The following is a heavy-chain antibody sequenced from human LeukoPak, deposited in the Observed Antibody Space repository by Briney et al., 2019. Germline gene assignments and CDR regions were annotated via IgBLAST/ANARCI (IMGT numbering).Heavy chain of an antibody. D-gene: IGHD4-23*01. J-gene: IGHJ5*02. CDR3: ARDRWQDWFDP. CDR1: GYTFTSYD. Sequence: ASVKVSCKASGYTFTSYDINWVRQAAGQRLEWMGWMNPNSGNTGYAQKFQGRVTMTRNTSISTAYMELSSLRSEDTAVYYCARDRWQDWFDPWGQGTLVTVSS. CDR2: MNPNSGNT. V-gene: IGHV1-8*01.